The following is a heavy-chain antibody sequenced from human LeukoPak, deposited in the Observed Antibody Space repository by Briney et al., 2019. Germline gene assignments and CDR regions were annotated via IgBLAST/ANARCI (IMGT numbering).Heavy chain of an antibody. CDR3: ARWGHYGPLGY. V-gene: IGHV1-18*04. CDR1: GYTFINYG. J-gene: IGHJ4*02. CDR2: ISGYNGNT. D-gene: IGHD4-17*01. Sequence: ASVKVSCKASGYTFINYGISWVRQAPGQGLEWMGWISGYNGNTKYAQKLQGRVTMTTDTPTSTAYMELRSLRSDDTAIYYCARWGHYGPLGYWGQGTLVTVSS.